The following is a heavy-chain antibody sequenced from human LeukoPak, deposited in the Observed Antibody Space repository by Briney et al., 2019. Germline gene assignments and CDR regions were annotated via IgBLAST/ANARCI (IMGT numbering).Heavy chain of an antibody. CDR3: ARYWNAATAYDY. CDR1: GGSISTYY. J-gene: IGHJ4*02. D-gene: IGHD1-1*01. V-gene: IGHV4-59*01. CDR2: MSYSGRT. Sequence: PSETLSLTCTVSGGSISTYYWTWIRQPPGKGLEWIGDMSYSGRTNHNPSLKSRLTISVDTSKNQFSLKLSSVTAADTAVYYCARYWNAATAYDYWGQGTLVTASS.